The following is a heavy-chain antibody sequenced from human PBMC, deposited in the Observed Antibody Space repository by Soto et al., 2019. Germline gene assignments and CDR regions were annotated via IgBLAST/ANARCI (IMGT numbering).Heavy chain of an antibody. CDR1: GYTVAICG. V-gene: IGHV1-18*04. J-gene: IGHJ6*02. CDR3: ARDGSNCYYYFGMDV. Sequence: GAPAKACFKASGYTVAICGSSWVRQAPGQGLEWMGWISAYNGNTNYAQKIQGSVTMTTETSTSTAYMELRSLRSDDTAVYYCARDGSNCYYYFGMDVWGQGTTVTVSS. CDR2: ISAYNGNT. D-gene: IGHD2-15*01.